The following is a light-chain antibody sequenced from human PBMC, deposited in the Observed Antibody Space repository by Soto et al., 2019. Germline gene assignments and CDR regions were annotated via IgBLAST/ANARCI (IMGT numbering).Light chain of an antibody. Sequence: DIQMTQSPSTLPASVGDRVTITCRASQSVSTWLAWYQQKPGKAPKLLIYDASSLQSGVPSRFRGSGSGTEFTLTISSLQPDEAGTYYCQKYIRYRTFGQGTKVEIK. J-gene: IGKJ1*01. V-gene: IGKV1-5*01. CDR2: DAS. CDR1: QSVSTW. CDR3: QKYIRYRT.